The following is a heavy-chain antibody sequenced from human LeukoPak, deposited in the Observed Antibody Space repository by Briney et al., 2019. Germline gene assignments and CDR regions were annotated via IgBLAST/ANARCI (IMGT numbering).Heavy chain of an antibody. CDR1: EFTFSSYG. CDR3: ARDSNIAARLFDY. CDR2: ISSSSSNI. D-gene: IGHD6-6*01. J-gene: IGHJ4*02. Sequence: VQPGGSLRLSCAPSEFTFSSYGMNWVRPAPGKGLEWISYISSSSSNIYYADSVKGRFTISRDDAKNSLYLQMNSLRDEDTAVYYCARDSNIAARLFDYWGQGTLVTVSS. V-gene: IGHV3-48*02.